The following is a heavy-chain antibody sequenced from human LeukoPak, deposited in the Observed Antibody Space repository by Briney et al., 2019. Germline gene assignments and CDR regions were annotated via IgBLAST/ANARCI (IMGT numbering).Heavy chain of an antibody. CDR3: ARSIGYCSSTSCRYYYYYYGMDV. J-gene: IGHJ6*02. D-gene: IGHD2-2*01. CDR1: GGSFSGYY. V-gene: IGHV4-34*01. CDR2: INHSGST. Sequence: SETLSLTCAVSGGSFSGYYWTWIRQPPGKGLEWIGEINHSGSTNYNPSLKSRVTISVDTSKNQFSLKLSSVTAADTAVYYCARSIGYCSSTSCRYYYYYYGMDVWGQGTTVTVSS.